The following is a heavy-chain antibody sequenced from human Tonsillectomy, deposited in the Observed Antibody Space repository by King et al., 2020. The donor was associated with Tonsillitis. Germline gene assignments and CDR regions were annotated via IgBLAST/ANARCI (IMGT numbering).Heavy chain of an antibody. V-gene: IGHV3-30*18. CDR3: AKSLDYYDSGNYYFDY. D-gene: IGHD3-22*01. CDR1: GFTFSSFG. J-gene: IGHJ4*02. Sequence: VQLVESGGGVVQPGRSLRLSCAASGFTFSSFGMHWVRQAPGKGLEWVAVISYDGSNKYFADSVKGRFTISRDNSENTLYLQMNSLRAEDTAVYYCAKSLDYYDSGNYYFDYWGQGTLVTVSS. CDR2: ISYDGSNK.